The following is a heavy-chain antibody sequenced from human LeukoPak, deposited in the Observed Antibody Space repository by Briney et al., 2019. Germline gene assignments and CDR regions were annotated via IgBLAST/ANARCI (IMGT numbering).Heavy chain of an antibody. Sequence: KSSETLSLTCTVSGGSISSGSYYWSWIRQPPGKGLEWIGYIYYSGSTNYNPSLKSRVTISVDTSKNQFSLKLTSVTAADTALYYCARGLGGNFHLPQLVFTVWGQGTTVTVSS. CDR1: GGSISSGSYY. V-gene: IGHV4-61*01. CDR3: ARGLGGNFHLPQLVFTV. J-gene: IGHJ3*01. D-gene: IGHD4-23*01. CDR2: IYYSGST.